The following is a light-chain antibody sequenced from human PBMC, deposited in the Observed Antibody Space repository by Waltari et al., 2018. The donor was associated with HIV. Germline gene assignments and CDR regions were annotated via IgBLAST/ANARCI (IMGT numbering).Light chain of an antibody. V-gene: IGLV1-40*01. CDR2: GDN. Sequence: QSVLTQPPSVSGAPGQRLTISCTGSSPKIGAGSDLHWYQQIAGAAPKLLIYGDNNRPSGVPGRFSGSRSGSSASLAITRLQAEDAADYYCQSYDSSLVFGGGTKLTV. CDR3: QSYDSSLV. CDR1: SPKIGAGSD. J-gene: IGLJ2*01.